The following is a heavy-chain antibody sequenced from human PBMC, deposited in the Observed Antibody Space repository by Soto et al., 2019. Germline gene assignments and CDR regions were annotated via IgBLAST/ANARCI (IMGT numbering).Heavy chain of an antibody. D-gene: IGHD6-13*01. J-gene: IGHJ4*02. V-gene: IGHV3-30-3*01. CDR3: ARDQTGITTAGGGRIDH. CDR2: VSFDGSNK. Sequence: QVQLVESGGGVVQPGRSLRLSCAASGFTFSTHAMHWVRQAPGKGLECVAIVSFDGSNKYYADSVKGRFTISRDNSKNKLYVQMSGLTPEDTAFYYCARDQTGITTAGGGRIDHWGQGTLVTVSS. CDR1: GFTFSTHA.